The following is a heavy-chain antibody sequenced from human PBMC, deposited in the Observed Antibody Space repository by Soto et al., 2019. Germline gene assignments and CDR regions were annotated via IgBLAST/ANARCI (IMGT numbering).Heavy chain of an antibody. Sequence: GGSLRLSCAASGFTFSGSAMHWVRQASGKGLEWVGLIRSKANSYATAYAASVKGRFTISRDDSKNTAYLQMNSLKTEDTAVYYCTRPQLVPNDAFDIWGQGTMVTVSS. CDR1: GFTFSGSA. CDR3: TRPQLVPNDAFDI. V-gene: IGHV3-73*01. CDR2: IRSKANSYAT. J-gene: IGHJ3*02. D-gene: IGHD1-1*01.